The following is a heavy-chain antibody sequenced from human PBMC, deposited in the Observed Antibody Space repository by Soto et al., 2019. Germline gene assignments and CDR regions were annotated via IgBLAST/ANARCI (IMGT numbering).Heavy chain of an antibody. J-gene: IGHJ4*02. D-gene: IGHD1-1*01. V-gene: IGHV1-18*01. CDR1: GYTFTSYG. Sequence: QVQLVQSGAEVKKPGASVKVSCKASGYTFTSYGISWVRQAPGQGLEWMGWISAYNGNTNYAQKLQGRVTMTTDTSTSTDYMGLRSLRSDDTAMYYCARTGEGSWGFEQLHTIDYRGQGTLVTVS. CDR2: ISAYNGNT. CDR3: ARTGEGSWGFEQLHTIDY.